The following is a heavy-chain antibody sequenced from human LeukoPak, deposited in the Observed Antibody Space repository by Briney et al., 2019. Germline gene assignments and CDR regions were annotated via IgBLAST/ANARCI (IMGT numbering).Heavy chain of an antibody. CDR2: ISGSGGST. J-gene: IGHJ4*02. CDR3: ARGGTRYDN. V-gene: IGHV3-23*01. CDR1: GFTYISYA. D-gene: IGHD3-16*02. Sequence: GGSLRLSCAASGFTYISYAMSWVRQAPGKGLEWVSAISGSGGSTYYADSVKGRFTISRDNSKNTLYLQMNSLRAEDTAVYYCARGGTRYDNWGQGTLVTVSS.